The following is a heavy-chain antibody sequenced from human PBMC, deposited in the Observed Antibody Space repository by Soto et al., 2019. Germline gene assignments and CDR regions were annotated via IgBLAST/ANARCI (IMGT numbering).Heavy chain of an antibody. J-gene: IGHJ4*02. CDR3: AKSRVLSNLQTYDY. Sequence: PGGSLRLSCAASGFTFSNYGMTWVRQAPGKGLEWVSGMSRDGGVTDYTDSVKGRFTISRDISKNTLYLQMNSLKAEDTAVYYCAKSRVLSNLQTYDYWGQGTLVTVSS. V-gene: IGHV3-23*01. CDR1: GFTFSNYG. CDR2: MSRDGGVT.